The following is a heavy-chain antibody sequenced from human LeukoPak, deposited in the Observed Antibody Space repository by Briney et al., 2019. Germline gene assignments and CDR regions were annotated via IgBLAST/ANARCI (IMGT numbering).Heavy chain of an antibody. CDR1: GFTFSSYA. D-gene: IGHD5-18*01. J-gene: IGHJ4*02. V-gene: IGHV3-30*04. CDR2: ISYDGSNK. CDR3: AREYWGYSYGYIGY. Sequence: GRSLRLSCAASGFTFSSYAMHWVRQAPGKGLEWVAVISYDGSNKYYAVSVKGRFTISRDNSKNTLYLQMNSLRAEDTAVYYCAREYWGYSYGYIGYWGQGTLVTVSS.